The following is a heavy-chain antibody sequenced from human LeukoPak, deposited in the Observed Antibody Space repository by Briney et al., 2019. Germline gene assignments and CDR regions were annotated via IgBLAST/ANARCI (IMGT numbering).Heavy chain of an antibody. V-gene: IGHV3-49*03. CDR1: GFTFGDYA. D-gene: IGHD3-16*01. J-gene: IGHJ4*02. CDR2: IRSKAYGGTT. Sequence: PGRSLRLSCTASGFTFGDYAMSWFRQAPGKGLEWVGFIRSKAYGGTTEYAASVKGRFTISRDDSKSIAYLQMNSLKTEDTAVYYCTRVMITFGGVQTGQDYWGQGTLVTVSS. CDR3: TRVMITFGGVQTGQDY.